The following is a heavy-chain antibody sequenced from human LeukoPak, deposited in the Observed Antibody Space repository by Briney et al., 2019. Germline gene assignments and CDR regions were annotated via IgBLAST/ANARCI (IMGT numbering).Heavy chain of an antibody. Sequence: PGKSLRLSCAASGFTFSNCGMHWVRQAPGKGLEWVALIWYDGSNKYYTDSVKGRLTISRDNSKDTLFLQMNSLRAEDTAVYYCAREGPRGNSQFDYWGQGTLVTVSS. J-gene: IGHJ4*02. CDR3: AREGPRGNSQFDY. CDR2: IWYDGSNK. V-gene: IGHV3-33*01. D-gene: IGHD4-23*01. CDR1: GFTFSNCG.